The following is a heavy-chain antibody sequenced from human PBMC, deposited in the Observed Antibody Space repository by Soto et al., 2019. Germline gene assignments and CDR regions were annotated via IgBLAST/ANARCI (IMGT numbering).Heavy chain of an antibody. Sequence: GALRLSCAASGFTFSSYAMHWVRQAPGKGLEWVAVISYDGSNKYYADSVKGRFTISRDNSKNTLYLQMNSLRAEDTAVYYCARDKNYYDSSGYAPGYWGQGTLVTVYS. CDR1: GFTFSSYA. D-gene: IGHD3-22*01. V-gene: IGHV3-30-3*01. CDR3: ARDKNYYDSSGYAPGY. J-gene: IGHJ4*02. CDR2: ISYDGSNK.